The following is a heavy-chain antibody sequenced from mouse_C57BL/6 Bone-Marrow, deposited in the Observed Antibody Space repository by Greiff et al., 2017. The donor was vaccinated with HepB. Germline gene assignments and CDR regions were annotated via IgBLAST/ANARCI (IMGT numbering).Heavy chain of an antibody. D-gene: IGHD2-1*01. CDR2: INPNNGGT. J-gene: IGHJ1*03. CDR1: GYTFTDYY. Sequence: AQLQQSGPELVKPGASVKISCKASGYTFTDYYMNWVKQSHGKSLEWIGDINPNNGGTSYNQKFKGKATLTVDKSSSTAYMELRSLTSEDSAVYYCARHYGNYNWYFDVWGTGTTVTVSS. V-gene: IGHV1-26*01. CDR3: ARHYGNYNWYFDV.